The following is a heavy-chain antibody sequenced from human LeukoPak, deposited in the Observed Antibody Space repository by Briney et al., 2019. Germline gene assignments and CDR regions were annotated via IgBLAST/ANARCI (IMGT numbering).Heavy chain of an antibody. Sequence: SETLSLTCTVSGGSISSSSYYWGWIRQPPGKGLEWIGSIYYSGSTYYNPSLKSRVTISVDTSKNQFSLKLSSVTAADTAVYYCARLPRSSGYYWGRVWFDPWGQGTLVTVSS. CDR2: IYYSGST. V-gene: IGHV4-39*07. D-gene: IGHD3-22*01. J-gene: IGHJ5*02. CDR1: GGSISSSSYY. CDR3: ARLPRSSGYYWGRVWFDP.